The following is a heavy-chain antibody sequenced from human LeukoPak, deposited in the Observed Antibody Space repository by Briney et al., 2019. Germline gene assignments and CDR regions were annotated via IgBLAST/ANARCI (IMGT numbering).Heavy chain of an antibody. D-gene: IGHD2-2*01. V-gene: IGHV4-38-2*01. Sequence: SETLSLTCAVSGYSITTGRYWGWIRLPPGKGLEWIGSIYQSGRTYYNPSLKSRVTISVDTSKNQFSLKLRSVTAADTAVYYCARSLSTAGIDYWGQGTLVTVSS. CDR2: IYQSGRT. CDR1: GYSITTGRY. CDR3: ARSLSTAGIDY. J-gene: IGHJ4*02.